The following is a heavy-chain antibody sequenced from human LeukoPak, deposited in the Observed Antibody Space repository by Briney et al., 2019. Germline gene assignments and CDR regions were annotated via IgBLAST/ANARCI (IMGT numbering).Heavy chain of an antibody. CDR3: ARPRSYYYDSSGYYYLDH. CDR1: GYTFTGYY. V-gene: IGHV1-2*02. D-gene: IGHD3-22*01. CDR2: INPNSGGT. J-gene: IGHJ4*02. Sequence: ASVKVSCKASGYTFTGYYMHWVRQAPGQGLEWMGWINPNSGGTNYAQKFRGRVTMTRDTSTSTAYMELSRLRSDDTAVYYCARPRSYYYDSSGYYYLDHWGQGTLVTVSS.